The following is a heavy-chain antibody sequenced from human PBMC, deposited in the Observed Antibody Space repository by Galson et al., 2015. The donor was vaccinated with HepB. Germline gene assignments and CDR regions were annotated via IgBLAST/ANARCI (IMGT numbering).Heavy chain of an antibody. CDR3: ARGRLAPDYYYYGMDV. V-gene: IGHV4-30-2*01. D-gene: IGHD6-19*01. CDR2: IYHSGST. J-gene: IGHJ6*02. Sequence: TLSLTCAVSGGSISSGGYSWSWIRQPPGKGLEWIGYIYHSGSTYYNPSLKSRVTISVDRSKNQFSLKLSSVTAADTAVYYWARGRLAPDYYYYGMDVWGQGTTVTVSS. CDR1: GGSISSGGYS.